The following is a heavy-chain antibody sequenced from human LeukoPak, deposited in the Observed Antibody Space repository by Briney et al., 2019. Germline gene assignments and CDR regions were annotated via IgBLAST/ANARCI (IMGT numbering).Heavy chain of an antibody. CDR2: INSDGST. J-gene: IGHJ4*02. D-gene: IGHD3-3*01. V-gene: IGHV3-74*01. Sequence: GGSLRLSCVASGFTFSRYWMHWVRQAPGKGLVWVSRINSDGSTIYADSVKGRFTISRDNSKNTLYLQMNSLRAEDTAVYYCAKDRSDFWSGYYTFYFDYWGQGTLVTVSS. CDR3: AKDRSDFWSGYYTFYFDY. CDR1: GFTFSRYW.